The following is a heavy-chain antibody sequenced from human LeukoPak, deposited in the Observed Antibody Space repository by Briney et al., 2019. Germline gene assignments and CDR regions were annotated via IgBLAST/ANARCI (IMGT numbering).Heavy chain of an antibody. CDR2: ISYDGSNK. J-gene: IGHJ4*02. D-gene: IGHD3-9*01. CDR3: AKDGGRGLRYFDWLSDY. V-gene: IGHV3-30*18. CDR1: GFTFSSYG. Sequence: PGGSLRLSCTASGFTFSSYGMHWVRQAPGKGLEWVAVISYDGSNKYYADSVKGRFTISRDNSKNTLYLQMNSLRAEDTAVYYCAKDGGRGLRYFDWLSDYWGQGTLVTVSS.